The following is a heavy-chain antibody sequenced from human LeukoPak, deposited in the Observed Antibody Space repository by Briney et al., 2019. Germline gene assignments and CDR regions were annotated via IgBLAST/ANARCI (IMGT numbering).Heavy chain of an antibody. Sequence: GSLRLSCAASGFTFDDYGMSWIRQPPGKGLEWIGYIYYTGSTNYSPSLKSRVTISVDTSKNQFSLKLSSVTAADTAVYYCARADSSGYVSCDYWGQGTLVTVSS. D-gene: IGHD3-22*01. CDR3: ARADSSGYVSCDY. CDR2: IYYTGST. CDR1: GFTFDDYG. V-gene: IGHV4-59*01. J-gene: IGHJ4*02.